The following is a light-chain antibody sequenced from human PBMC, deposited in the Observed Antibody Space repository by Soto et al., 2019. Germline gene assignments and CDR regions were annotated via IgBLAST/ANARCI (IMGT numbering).Light chain of an antibody. CDR1: QGISSY. J-gene: IGKJ5*01. V-gene: IGKV1-8*01. CDR3: QQSFRTPIT. Sequence: AIRMTQPPSSLSASTGDRVTITCRASQGISSYLAWYQQKPGKAPKLLIYAASTLQSGVPSRFSGTGSGTDFTLTISSLQPEDSATYYCQQSFRTPITFGQGTRLEIK. CDR2: AAS.